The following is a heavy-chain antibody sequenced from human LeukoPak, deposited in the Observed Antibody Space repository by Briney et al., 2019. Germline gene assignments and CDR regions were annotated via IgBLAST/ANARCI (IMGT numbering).Heavy chain of an antibody. V-gene: IGHV3-23*01. D-gene: IGHD2-15*01. J-gene: IGHJ6*02. CDR3: ARDKPFYGMDV. Sequence: GGSLRLSCTASGFTFSTYAMAWVRQAPGGGLEWVSGITNTGDNTYYAGSVKGRFTISRDNSKNTLYLQMNSLRAEDTAVYYCARDKPFYGMDVWGQGTTVTVSS. CDR2: ITNTGDNT. CDR1: GFTFSTYA.